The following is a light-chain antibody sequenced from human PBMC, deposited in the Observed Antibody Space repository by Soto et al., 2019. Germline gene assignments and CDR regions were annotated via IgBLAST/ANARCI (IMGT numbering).Light chain of an antibody. Sequence: DIQMTQSPSSLSASVGHRVTITCQASQAIRNYLNWYQQKPGKAPKLLIYDASNLETGVPSRFSGSGSGTDFTFTISSLQPEDIATYYWQQYDKLPITFGQGTRLEIK. CDR2: DAS. CDR3: QQYDKLPIT. J-gene: IGKJ5*01. CDR1: QAIRNY. V-gene: IGKV1-33*01.